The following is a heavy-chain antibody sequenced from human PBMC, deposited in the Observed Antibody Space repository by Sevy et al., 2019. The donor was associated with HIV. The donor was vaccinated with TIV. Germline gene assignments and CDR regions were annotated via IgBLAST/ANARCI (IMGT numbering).Heavy chain of an antibody. Sequence: GGSLRLSCAASGITFSSYAMNWVRQAPGKGLEWVSGISGSGGSGDKTNYADSVKGRFTISRDDSKNSLYLQLNSLRAEDTAIYYCARKYDSSGYFDYWGQGALVTVSS. D-gene: IGHD3-22*01. CDR2: ISGSGGSGDKT. CDR3: ARKYDSSGYFDY. V-gene: IGHV3-23*01. CDR1: GITFSSYA. J-gene: IGHJ4*02.